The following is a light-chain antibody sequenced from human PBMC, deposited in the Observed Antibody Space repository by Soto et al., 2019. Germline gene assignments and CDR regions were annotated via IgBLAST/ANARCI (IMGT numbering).Light chain of an antibody. Sequence: EIVLTPSPGTLSLSPGERATLSCSASESVSSIYLAWYQQKPGQAPRLLIYGASSRATAIPDRFSGSGSGTGFTLTISRLDPEDLAVYYCQRYIRSPWTCGQGTKLEIK. CDR3: QRYIRSPWT. V-gene: IGKV3-20*01. J-gene: IGKJ1*01. CDR2: GAS. CDR1: ESVSSIY.